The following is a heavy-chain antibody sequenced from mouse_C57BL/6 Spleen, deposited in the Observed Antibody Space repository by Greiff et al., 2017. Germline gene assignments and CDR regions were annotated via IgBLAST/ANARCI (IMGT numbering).Heavy chain of an antibody. D-gene: IGHD2-5*01. J-gene: IGHJ3*01. CDR1: GFTFSDYG. Sequence: EVQVVESGGGLVKPGGSLKLSCAASGFTFSDYGMHWVRQAPEKGLEWVAYISSGSSTIYYADTVKGRFTISRDNAKNTLFLQMTSLRSEDTAMYYCAQSYSNSFAYWGQGTLVTVSA. V-gene: IGHV5-17*01. CDR3: AQSYSNSFAY. CDR2: ISSGSSTI.